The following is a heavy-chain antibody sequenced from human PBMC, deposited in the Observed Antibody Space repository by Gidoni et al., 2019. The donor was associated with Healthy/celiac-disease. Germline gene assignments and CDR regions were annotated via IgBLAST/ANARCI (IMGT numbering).Heavy chain of an antibody. D-gene: IGHD6-19*01. J-gene: IGHJ4*02. CDR1: GGSFSGYY. Sequence: QVQLQQWGAGLLKPSETLSLTCAVYGGSFSGYYWSWIRQPPGKGLEWIGEINHSGSTNYNPSLKSRVTISVDTSKNQFSLKLSSVTAADTAVYYCARAIAVAALAEGFDYWGQGTLVTVSS. CDR3: ARAIAVAALAEGFDY. V-gene: IGHV4-34*01. CDR2: INHSGST.